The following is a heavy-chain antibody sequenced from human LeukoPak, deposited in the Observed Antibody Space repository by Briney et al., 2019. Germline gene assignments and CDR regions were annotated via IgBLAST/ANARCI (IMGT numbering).Heavy chain of an antibody. Sequence: GASVKVSCKASGYTFTSYYMHWVRQAPGQGLEWMGIINPSGGSTSYAQKFQGRVTMTRDMSTSTAYMELRSLRSDDTAVYYCARGPIIDIAIVPAADEYYYMDVWGKGTTVTVSS. CDR2: INPSGGST. CDR3: ARGPIIDIAIVPAADEYYYMDV. CDR1: GYTFTSYY. D-gene: IGHD2-2*01. J-gene: IGHJ6*03. V-gene: IGHV1-46*01.